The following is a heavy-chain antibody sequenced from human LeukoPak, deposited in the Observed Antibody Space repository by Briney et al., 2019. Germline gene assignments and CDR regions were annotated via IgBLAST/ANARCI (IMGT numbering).Heavy chain of an antibody. Sequence: GGSLRLSCAASGFTFSSYAMHWVRQAPGKGLEYVSAISSNGGSTYYANSVKGRFTISRDNSKNTLYLQMGSLRAEDMAVYYCARASIKYSSSWYVNDYWGQGTLVTVSS. J-gene: IGHJ4*02. CDR1: GFTFSSYA. D-gene: IGHD6-13*01. V-gene: IGHV3-64*01. CDR3: ARASIKYSSSWYVNDY. CDR2: ISSNGGST.